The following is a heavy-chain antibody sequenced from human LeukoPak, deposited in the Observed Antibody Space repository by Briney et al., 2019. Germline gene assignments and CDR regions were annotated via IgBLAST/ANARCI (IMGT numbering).Heavy chain of an antibody. V-gene: IGHV4-34*01. J-gene: IGHJ4*02. Sequence: NPSETLSLTCAVYGGSFSGYYWSWIRQPPGKGLEWIGEINRSGSTNYNPSLKSRVTISVDTSKNQFSLKLSSVTAADTAAYYCASLQWLVPEFDYWGQGTLVTVSS. CDR3: ASLQWLVPEFDY. CDR2: INRSGST. D-gene: IGHD6-19*01. CDR1: GGSFSGYY.